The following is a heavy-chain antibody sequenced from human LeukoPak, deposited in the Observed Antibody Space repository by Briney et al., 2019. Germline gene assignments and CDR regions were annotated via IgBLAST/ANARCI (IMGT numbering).Heavy chain of an antibody. Sequence: PGGSLRLSCAASGFTFTAYGMQWVRQAPGKGLEWVAFVRYNGNDKYYADSVKGRFTISRDNSKNTLYLQMNSLRAEDTAVYYCAKAPRGPAAILHAFDIWGQGTMVTVSS. D-gene: IGHD2-2*02. CDR3: AKAPRGPAAILHAFDI. CDR1: GFTFTAYG. V-gene: IGHV3-30*02. J-gene: IGHJ3*02. CDR2: VRYNGNDK.